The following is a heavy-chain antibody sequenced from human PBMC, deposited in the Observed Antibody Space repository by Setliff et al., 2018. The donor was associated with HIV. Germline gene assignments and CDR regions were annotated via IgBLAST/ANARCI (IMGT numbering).Heavy chain of an antibody. Sequence: PSQTLSLTCAVYGGSFSDDYWSWIRQPPGRGMEWIGEINHAGRTNYNPSLKSRVIMAVDASKSQISLNLTSVTAADTAVYYCARCSCRFGAVTWFDPWGHGMLVTVSS. CDR2: INHAGRT. D-gene: IGHD3-16*01. V-gene: IGHV4-34*01. CDR3: ARCSCRFGAVTWFDP. J-gene: IGHJ5*02. CDR1: GGSFSDDY.